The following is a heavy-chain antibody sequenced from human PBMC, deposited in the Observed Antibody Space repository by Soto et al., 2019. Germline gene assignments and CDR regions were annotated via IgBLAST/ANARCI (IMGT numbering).Heavy chain of an antibody. CDR2: ISYSGST. Sequence: QVQLQESGPGLVKPSQTLSLTCTVSGDSMTTVGYYWTWIRQHPGQGLEWIGFISYSGSTYYSSSLTGRVAISADTSKNPFSLQLNSVTAADTAVYYCTRGDYWGQGTLVTVSS. J-gene: IGHJ4*02. CDR1: GDSMTTVGYY. CDR3: TRGDY. V-gene: IGHV4-31*03.